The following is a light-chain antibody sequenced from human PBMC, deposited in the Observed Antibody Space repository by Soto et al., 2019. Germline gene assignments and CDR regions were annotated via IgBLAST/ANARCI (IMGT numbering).Light chain of an antibody. CDR2: DVS. CDR3: NSFTGRATLEV. CDR1: RGDIGTYNT. Sequence: QSALTPPASVSGSPGQSITISCTGTRGDIGTYNTVSWYQHHPGKAPQLLIFDVSYRPSGVSDRFAGSKSGNTASLPISGLQAEDDAHYYCNSFTGRATLEVFGGGTKLTV. J-gene: IGLJ2*01. V-gene: IGLV2-14*03.